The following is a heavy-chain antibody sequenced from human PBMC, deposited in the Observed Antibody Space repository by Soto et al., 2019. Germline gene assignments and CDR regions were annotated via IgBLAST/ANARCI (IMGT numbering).Heavy chain of an antibody. CDR1: GGTFSSYT. Sequence: QVQLVQSGAEVKKPGSSVKVSCKASGGTFSSYTISWVRQAPGQGLEWMGRIIPILGIANYAQKFQGRVTITADKSTSTAYMELSSMRSEETAVYYCARDDLVGHLDWGQGTLVTVSS. J-gene: IGHJ4*02. D-gene: IGHD1-26*01. CDR3: ARDDLVGHLD. V-gene: IGHV1-69*02. CDR2: IIPILGIA.